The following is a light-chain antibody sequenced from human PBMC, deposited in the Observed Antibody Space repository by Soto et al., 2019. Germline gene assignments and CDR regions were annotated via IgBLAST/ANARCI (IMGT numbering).Light chain of an antibody. J-gene: IGKJ5*01. CDR1: QSVSSH. Sequence: EIVMTQSPDTLFVSLGEGATLSFRASQSVSSHLAWYQHKPGQAPRLLIYGASTRASGIPARFSGSGSETDFTLTISSLQSEDSAVYYCQQYHNWPPITFGQGTRREIK. CDR3: QQYHNWPPIT. V-gene: IGKV3-15*01. CDR2: GAS.